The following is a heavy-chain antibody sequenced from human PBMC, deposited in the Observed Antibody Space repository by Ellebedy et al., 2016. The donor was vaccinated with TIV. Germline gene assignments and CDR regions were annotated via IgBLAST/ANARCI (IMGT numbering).Heavy chain of an antibody. J-gene: IGHJ3*02. CDR1: DFSLSTSRMS. V-gene: IGHV2-70*04. Sequence: SGPTLAKPTQTLTLTCTFSDFSLSTSRMSVSWIRQPPGKALEWLARIDWDDDKFYSTSLITRLTISKDTSKDQVVLIMTNMDPVDTATYYCARISSGWSLDIWGHGTMVIVSS. CDR3: ARISSGWSLDI. CDR2: IDWDDDK. D-gene: IGHD6-19*01.